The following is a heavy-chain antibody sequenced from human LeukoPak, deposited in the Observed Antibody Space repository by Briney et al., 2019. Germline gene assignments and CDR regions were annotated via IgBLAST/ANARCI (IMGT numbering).Heavy chain of an antibody. D-gene: IGHD3-9*01. Sequence: QPGGSLRLSCAASGFTFSSYAMSWVRQAPGKRLEWVSAISGSGGSTYYADSVKGRFTISRDNSKNTLYLQMNSLRAEDTAVYYCAKDWPSYYDILTGYPEAAYGMDVWGQGTTVTVSS. CDR1: GFTFSSYA. V-gene: IGHV3-23*01. J-gene: IGHJ6*02. CDR3: AKDWPSYYDILTGYPEAAYGMDV. CDR2: ISGSGGST.